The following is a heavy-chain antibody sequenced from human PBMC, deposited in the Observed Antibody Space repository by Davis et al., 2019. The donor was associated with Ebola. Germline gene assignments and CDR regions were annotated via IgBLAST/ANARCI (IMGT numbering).Heavy chain of an antibody. CDR1: GYTFTSYA. D-gene: IGHD1-26*01. CDR2: INAGNGNT. J-gene: IGHJ6*02. V-gene: IGHV1-3*01. Sequence: AASVKVSCKASGYTFTSYAIHWVRQAPGQRLEWMGWINAGNGNTKYSQKFQGRVTITRDTSASTAYMELRSLRSDDTAVYYCARDWVGATTVLLYYGMDVWGQGTTVTVSS. CDR3: ARDWVGATTVLLYYGMDV.